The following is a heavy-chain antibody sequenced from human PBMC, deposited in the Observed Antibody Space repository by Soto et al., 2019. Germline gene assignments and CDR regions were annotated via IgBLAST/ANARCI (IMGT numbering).Heavy chain of an antibody. CDR3: ARMPRTSNYTVIAVAFDI. D-gene: IGHD4-4*01. Sequence: PSETLSLTCAVYGGSFSGYYWSGIRQPPGKGLEWIGEINHSGSTNYNPSLKSRVTISVDTSKNQFSLKLSSVTAADTAVYYCARMPRTSNYTVIAVAFDIWGQGTMVTVSS. CDR1: GGSFSGYY. J-gene: IGHJ3*02. V-gene: IGHV4-34*01. CDR2: INHSGST.